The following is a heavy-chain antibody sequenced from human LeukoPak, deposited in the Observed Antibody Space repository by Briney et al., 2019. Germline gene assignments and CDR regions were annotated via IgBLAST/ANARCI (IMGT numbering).Heavy chain of an antibody. CDR3: AREDTVVVPAATYYYYYGMDV. V-gene: IGHV3-30-3*01. CDR1: GFTFSSYA. J-gene: IGHJ6*02. CDR2: ISYDGSNK. Sequence: QPGGSLRLSCAASGFTFSSYAMHGVRQAPGKGLEWVAVISYDGSNKYYADSVKGRFTISRDNSKNTLYLQMNSLRAEDTAVYYCAREDTVVVPAATYYYYYGMDVWGQGTTVTVSS. D-gene: IGHD2-2*01.